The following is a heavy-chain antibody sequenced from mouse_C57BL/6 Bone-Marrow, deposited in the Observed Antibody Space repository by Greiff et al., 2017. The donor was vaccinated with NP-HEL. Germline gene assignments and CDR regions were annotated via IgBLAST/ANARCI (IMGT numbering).Heavy chain of an antibody. J-gene: IGHJ2*01. CDR1: GFSFTGYY. CDR3: ARRAVGYYFDY. Sequence: EVQLQQSGPELVKPGASVKISCTASGFSFTGYYMNWVKQSPEKSLEWIGEINPSTGGTTYNQKFKGKATLTVDKSSSTAYMQLSSLTSEDSAVYYCARRAVGYYFDYWGQGTTLTVSS. V-gene: IGHV1-42*01. D-gene: IGHD1-1*01. CDR2: INPSTGGT.